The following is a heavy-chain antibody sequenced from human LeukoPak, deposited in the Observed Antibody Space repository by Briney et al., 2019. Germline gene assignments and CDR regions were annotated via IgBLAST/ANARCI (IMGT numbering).Heavy chain of an antibody. CDR2: IYYSGST. J-gene: IGHJ4*02. CDR1: GGSISSYY. CDR3: ASCTVCLY. D-gene: IGHD2-8*01. V-gene: IGHV4-59*07. Sequence: SDTLSPTCTVSGGSISSYYWRWIRQPPGKGLEWIGYIYYSGSTNYNPSLKSRVTISVDTSKNQFSLKLSSVTAADTAVYYCASCTVCLYWGQGTLVTVSS.